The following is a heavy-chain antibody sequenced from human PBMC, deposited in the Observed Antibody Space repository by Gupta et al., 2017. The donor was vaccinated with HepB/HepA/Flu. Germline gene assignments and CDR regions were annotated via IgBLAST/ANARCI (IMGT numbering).Heavy chain of an antibody. CDR2: IYGSGNT. D-gene: IGHD3-22*01. CDR3: ATMKDYFDSSGYLTEHFQH. Sequence: QVQLQESGPGLVKPSGTLSLTCAVSGGSLSSSSLWSWVRQPPGKGLEWIGEIYGSGNTNYNPSLKSRVTISIDKSKNQFSLKLSSVTAADTAVYYCATMKDYFDSSGYLTEHFQHWGQGTLVIVSS. J-gene: IGHJ1*01. CDR1: GGSLSSSSL. V-gene: IGHV4-4*02.